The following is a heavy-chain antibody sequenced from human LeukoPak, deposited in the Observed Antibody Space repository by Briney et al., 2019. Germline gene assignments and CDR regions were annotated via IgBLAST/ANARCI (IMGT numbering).Heavy chain of an antibody. J-gene: IGHJ4*02. CDR2: ISDNGGGT. CDR1: GFSFGSYA. CDR3: AKERSTVGTPLFDN. V-gene: IGHV3-23*01. Sequence: GGSLRLSCAAAGFSFGSYAMSWVRQAPGRGLEWISGISDNGGGTYYGDSVKGRFTISRDNSKNMLYLQMNGLRAEDTALYYCAKERSTVGTPLFDNWGQGILVTVSS. D-gene: IGHD2-15*01.